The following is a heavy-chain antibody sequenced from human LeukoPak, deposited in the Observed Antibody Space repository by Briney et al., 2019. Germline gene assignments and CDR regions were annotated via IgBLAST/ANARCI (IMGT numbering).Heavy chain of an antibody. J-gene: IGHJ4*02. CDR1: GGSISSSSAY. D-gene: IGHD5-18*01. CDR2: IYYSKNT. Sequence: ASETLSLTCTVSGGSISSSSAYWGWIRQPPGKGLEWIGSIYYSKNTYYNPPLKSRVTISADTSKNQFSLTLGSVSATDTAVYYCVSPRGFSYGYFDYWGQGTLVTVSS. CDR3: VSPRGFSYGYFDY. V-gene: IGHV4-39*01.